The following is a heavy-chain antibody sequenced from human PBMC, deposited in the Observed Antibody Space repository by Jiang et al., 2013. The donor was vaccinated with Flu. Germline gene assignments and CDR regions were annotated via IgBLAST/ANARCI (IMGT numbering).Heavy chain of an antibody. V-gene: IGHV1-58*02. J-gene: IGHJ6*04. CDR2: IVVGSGNT. Sequence: SSAMQWVRQARGQRLEWIGWIVVGSGNTNYAQKFQERVTITRDMSTSTAYMELSSLRSEDTAVYYCAAGRVTYYYYYGMDVWGKGTTVTVSS. CDR3: AAGRVTYYYYYGMDV. D-gene: IGHD2-21*02. CDR1: SSA.